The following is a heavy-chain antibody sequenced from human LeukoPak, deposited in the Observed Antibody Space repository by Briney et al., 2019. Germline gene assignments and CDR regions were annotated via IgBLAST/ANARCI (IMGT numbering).Heavy chain of an antibody. D-gene: IGHD1-26*01. J-gene: IGHJ6*03. V-gene: IGHV7-4-1*02. Sequence: ASVKVSCKASGYTFTSYAMNWVRQAPGQGLEWMGWINTNTGNPTYAQGFTGRFAFSLDTSVSTAYLQISSLKAEDTAVYYCAGYGGSYPYYMDVWGKGTTVTISS. CDR2: INTNTGNP. CDR3: AGYGGSYPYYMDV. CDR1: GYTFTSYA.